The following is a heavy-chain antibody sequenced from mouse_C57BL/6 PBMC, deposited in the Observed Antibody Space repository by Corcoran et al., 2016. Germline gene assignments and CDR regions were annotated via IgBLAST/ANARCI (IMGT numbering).Heavy chain of an antibody. CDR1: GYTFTDYY. D-gene: IGHD2-4*01. Sequence: EVQLQQSGPVLVKPGASVKMSCKASGYTFTDYYMNWVKQSHGKSLEWIGVINPYNGGTSYNQKFKGKATLTVDKSSSTAYMELNSLTSEDSAVYYCARGPMITFDYWGQGTTLTVSS. J-gene: IGHJ2*01. V-gene: IGHV1-19*01. CDR3: ARGPMITFDY. CDR2: INPYNGGT.